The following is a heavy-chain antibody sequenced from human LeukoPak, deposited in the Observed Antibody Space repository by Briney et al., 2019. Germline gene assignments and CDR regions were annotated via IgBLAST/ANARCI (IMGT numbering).Heavy chain of an antibody. J-gene: IGHJ1*01. V-gene: IGHV4-59*12. Sequence: SETLSLTCIVSGGSISSYYWSWIRHPPGKGLEWIGYIYYSGSTNYNPSLKSRVTISVDRSKNQFSLKLSSVTAADTAVYYCARGVSVAGSLQHWGQGTLVTVSS. CDR2: IYYSGST. CDR3: ARGVSVAGSLQH. CDR1: GGSISSYY. D-gene: IGHD6-19*01.